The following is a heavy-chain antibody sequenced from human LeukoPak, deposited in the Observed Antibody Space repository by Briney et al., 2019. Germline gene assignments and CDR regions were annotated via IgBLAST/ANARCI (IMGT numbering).Heavy chain of an antibody. V-gene: IGHV3-15*01. Sequence: PWGSLRLSCAASGFTFSNAWMSWVRQAPGKGLEWVGRIKSKTDGGTTDYAAPVKGRFTISRDDSKNTLYLQMNSLKTEDTAVYYCAKDRVPWYDSSGYYLFGYMDVWGKGTTVTVSS. CDR1: GFTFSNAW. CDR2: IKSKTDGGTT. D-gene: IGHD3-22*01. CDR3: AKDRVPWYDSSGYYLFGYMDV. J-gene: IGHJ6*03.